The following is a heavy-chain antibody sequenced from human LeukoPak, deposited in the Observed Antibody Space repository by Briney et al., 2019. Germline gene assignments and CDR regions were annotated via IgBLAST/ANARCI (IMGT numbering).Heavy chain of an antibody. J-gene: IGHJ4*02. CDR3: ARGTYCGGDCYDY. CDR1: GFTFNHYA. Sequence: GGSLRLSCAASGFTFNHYAMQWVRQAPGKGLEWVAVIWSDGNTQYYADSVRGRFTVSRDNSKNALYLQMNSLRAEDTAVYYCARGTYCGGDCYDYWGQGTQVTVSS. CDR2: IWSDGNTQ. D-gene: IGHD2-21*01. V-gene: IGHV3-33*01.